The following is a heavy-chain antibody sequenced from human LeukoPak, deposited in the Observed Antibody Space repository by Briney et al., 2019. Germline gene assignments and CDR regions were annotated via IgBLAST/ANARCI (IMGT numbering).Heavy chain of an antibody. CDR3: AKDRGSGSYFDY. J-gene: IGHJ4*02. Sequence: QTGGSLRLSCAASGFTFSSYAMSWVRQAPGKGLEWVSAISGSGGSTYYADSVKGRFTISRDNSKNTLYLQMNSRRAEDTAVYYCAKDRGSGSYFDYWGQGTLVTVSS. CDR2: ISGSGGST. V-gene: IGHV3-23*01. CDR1: GFTFSSYA. D-gene: IGHD1-26*01.